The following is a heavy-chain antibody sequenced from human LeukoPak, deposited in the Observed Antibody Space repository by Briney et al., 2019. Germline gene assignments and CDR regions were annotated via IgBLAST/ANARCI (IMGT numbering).Heavy chain of an antibody. CDR2: INPNSGGT. J-gene: IGHJ3*02. Sequence: GASVKVSCKASGYTVTGYYMHWVRQAPGQGLEWMGWINPNSGGTNYAQKFQGRVTMTRDTSISTAYMELSRLRSDDTAVYYCAIDLGLGSYDFWIGYHVGDAFDIWGQGTMVTVSS. D-gene: IGHD3-3*01. V-gene: IGHV1-2*02. CDR3: AIDLGLGSYDFWIGYHVGDAFDI. CDR1: GYTVTGYY.